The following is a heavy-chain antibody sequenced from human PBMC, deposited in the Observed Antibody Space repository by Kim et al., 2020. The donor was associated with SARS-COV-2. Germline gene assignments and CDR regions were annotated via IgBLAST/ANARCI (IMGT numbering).Heavy chain of an antibody. CDR2: INHSGST. CDR3: ASGVGWYCSGGSCYGMDV. D-gene: IGHD2-15*01. CDR1: GGSFSGYY. Sequence: SETLSLTCAVYGGSFSGYYWSWIRQPPGKGLEWIGEINHSGSTNYNPSLKSRVTISVDTSKNQFSLKLSSVTAADTAVYYCASGVGWYCSGGSCYGMDVWGQGTTVTVSS. J-gene: IGHJ6*02. V-gene: IGHV4-34*01.